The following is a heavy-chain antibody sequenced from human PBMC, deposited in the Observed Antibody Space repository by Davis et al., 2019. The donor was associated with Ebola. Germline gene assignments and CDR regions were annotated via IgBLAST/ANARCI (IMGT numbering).Heavy chain of an antibody. J-gene: IGHJ4*02. V-gene: IGHV1-8*02. Sequence: ASVKVSCKASGYTFTGYYMHWVRQATGQGLEWMGWMNPNSGNTGYAQKFQGRVTMTRNTSISTAYMELSSLRSEDTAVYYCARPDYDSSGYYYYYFDYWGQGTLVTVSS. D-gene: IGHD3-22*01. CDR2: MNPNSGNT. CDR3: ARPDYDSSGYYYYYFDY. CDR1: GYTFTGYY.